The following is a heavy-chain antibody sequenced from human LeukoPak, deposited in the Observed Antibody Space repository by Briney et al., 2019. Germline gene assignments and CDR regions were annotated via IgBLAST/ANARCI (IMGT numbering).Heavy chain of an antibody. CDR3: AIGGYSSGWPSGFYYYGMDV. V-gene: IGHV4-4*02. CDR2: IYHSGST. D-gene: IGHD6-19*01. CDR1: GGSISSSNW. Sequence: SETLSLTCAVSGGSISSSNWWSWGRQPPGKGLEWIGEIYHSGSTNYNPSLKSRVTISVDKSKHQFSLKLSSVTAADTAVYYCAIGGYSSGWPSGFYYYGMDVWGQGTTVTVSS. J-gene: IGHJ6*02.